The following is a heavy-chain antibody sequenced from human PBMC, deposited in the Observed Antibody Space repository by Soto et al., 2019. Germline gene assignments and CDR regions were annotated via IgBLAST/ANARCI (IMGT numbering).Heavy chain of an antibody. J-gene: IGHJ6*02. CDR1: GFTFSSHW. Sequence: PGGSLRLSCAASGFTFSSHWMHWVRQVPGKGLVWVSRINTDGSSTSYADSVKGRFTISRDNAKNTLYLQMNILRAEDTAVYYCGRDFWHNGVCLDVWGQGTTVTVSS. CDR3: GRDFWHNGVCLDV. V-gene: IGHV3-74*01. D-gene: IGHD2-8*01. CDR2: INTDGSST.